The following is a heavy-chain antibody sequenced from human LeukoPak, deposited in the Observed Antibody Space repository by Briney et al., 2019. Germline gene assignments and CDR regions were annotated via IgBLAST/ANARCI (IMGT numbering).Heavy chain of an antibody. J-gene: IGHJ4*02. Sequence: PGGSLRLSCAASGFTFSSYGMSWVRQAPGKGLEWVSAISGSGGSTYYADSVKGRFTISRDNSKNTLYLQMNSLRAEDTAVYYCAKDQYMVRGAAYYFDYWGQGTLVTVSS. V-gene: IGHV3-23*01. CDR2: ISGSGGST. CDR1: GFTFSSYG. D-gene: IGHD3-10*01. CDR3: AKDQYMVRGAAYYFDY.